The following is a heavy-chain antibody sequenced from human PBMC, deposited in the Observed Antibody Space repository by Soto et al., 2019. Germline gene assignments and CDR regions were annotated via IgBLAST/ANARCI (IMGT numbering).Heavy chain of an antibody. Sequence: PGGSLRLSCAASGFTFSSYSMNWVRQAPGKGLEWVSSISSSSSYIYYADSVKGRFTISRDNAKNSLYLQMNSPRAEDTAVYYCARADYDFWSGYLTWGQGTLVTVSS. CDR3: ARADYDFWSGYLT. V-gene: IGHV3-21*01. CDR2: ISSSSSYI. CDR1: GFTFSSYS. D-gene: IGHD3-3*01. J-gene: IGHJ5*02.